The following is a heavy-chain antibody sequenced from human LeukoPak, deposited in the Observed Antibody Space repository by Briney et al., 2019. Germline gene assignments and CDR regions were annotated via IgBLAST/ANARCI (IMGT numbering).Heavy chain of an antibody. Sequence: GGSLRLSCAASGFTVSSYGMSWVRQAPGKGLEWVSAISGSGGSTYYADSVKGRFTISRDNAKNSLYLQMNSLRAEDTAVYYCARAPPSVDWYATPAGFGYWGQGTLVTVSS. D-gene: IGHD2-21*01. CDR2: ISGSGGST. CDR3: ARAPPSVDWYATPAGFGY. CDR1: GFTVSSYG. J-gene: IGHJ4*02. V-gene: IGHV3-23*01.